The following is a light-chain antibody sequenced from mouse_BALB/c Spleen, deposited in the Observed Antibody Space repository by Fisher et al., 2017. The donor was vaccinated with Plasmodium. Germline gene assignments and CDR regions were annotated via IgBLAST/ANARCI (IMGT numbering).Light chain of an antibody. Sequence: DIVLTQTPLSLPVSLGDQASISCRSSQSLVYSNGNTYLHWYLQKPGQYPKLLIYKVSTRFSGVPDRFTGSESGTDFTLKISRVEAEDLGVYYCWQGTHLWTFGGGTKLEIK. CDR1: QSLVYSNGNTY. CDR3: WQGTHLWT. CDR2: KVS. V-gene: IGKV1-110*01. J-gene: IGKJ1*01.